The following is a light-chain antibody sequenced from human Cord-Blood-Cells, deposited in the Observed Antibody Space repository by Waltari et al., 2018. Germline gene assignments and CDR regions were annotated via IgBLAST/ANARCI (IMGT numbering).Light chain of an antibody. CDR3: QQSYSTPFT. CDR1: QSISSY. J-gene: IGKJ3*01. CDR2: AAS. Sequence: DIKMTQSPSSLSASVGDRVSITCRASQSISSYLNWYQQKPGKAPKLLIYAASSLQSGVPSRFSGSGSGTDFTLTISSLQPEDFATYYCQQSYSTPFTCGPGTKVDIK. V-gene: IGKV1-39*01.